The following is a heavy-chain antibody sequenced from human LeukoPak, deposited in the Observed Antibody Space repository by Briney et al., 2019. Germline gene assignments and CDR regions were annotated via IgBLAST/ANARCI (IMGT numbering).Heavy chain of an antibody. CDR1: GGSIRSSNYY. J-gene: IGHJ4*02. D-gene: IGHD6-19*01. V-gene: IGHV4-39*01. CDR3: ARQDSSGGDYFDY. CDR2: IYYSGST. Sequence: PSAPLSLPCSVSGGSIRSSNYYWGWTRQPPGKGLEWIGTIYYSGSTYYNPSLKSRVTISVDTSKNHFSLNLSSVTAADTAVYSCARQDSSGGDYFDYWGQGILVTVSP.